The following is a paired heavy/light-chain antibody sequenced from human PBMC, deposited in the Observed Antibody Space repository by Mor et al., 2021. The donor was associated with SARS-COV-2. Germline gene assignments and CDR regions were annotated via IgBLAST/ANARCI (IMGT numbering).Light chain of an antibody. CDR1: NIGSKT. J-gene: IGLJ3*02. V-gene: IGLV3-21*04. CDR2: YDS. Sequence: SYVLTQPPSVSVAPGKTARITCGGNNIGSKTVHWYQQKPGQAPVLVIYYDSGRPSGIPERFSGSNSGNTATLTITRIEAGDEADYYCQVWDSSSDWVFGGGTKLTVL. CDR3: QVWDSSSDWV.
Heavy chain of an antibody. D-gene: IGHD3-22*01. J-gene: IGHJ6*02. CDR3: ARDNRDSSAIGGMDV. CDR1: GASISSFY. CDR2: IYYNGST. V-gene: IGHV4-59*01. Sequence: QVQLQESGPGLVKPSETLSLSCTVSGASISSFYWSWIRQPPGKGLEWIGYIYYNGSTNYNPSLKSRVTISVDTSKNQFSLKLSSVTAADTAVYYCARDNRDSSAIGGMDVWGQGTTVIVSS.